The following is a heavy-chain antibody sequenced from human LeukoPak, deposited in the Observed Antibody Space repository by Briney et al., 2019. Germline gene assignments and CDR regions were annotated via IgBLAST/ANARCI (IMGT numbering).Heavy chain of an antibody. J-gene: IGHJ4*02. Sequence: PGGSLRLSCAASGFTFSSYAMSWVRQAPGKGLECVSTISDSGGSTLYADSVKGRFTISRDNSKNTLYLQMNSLRADDTAVYYCAKDRATRRWGTQEFDYWGKGTLVIVSS. CDR1: GFTFSSYA. CDR2: ISDSGGST. CDR3: AKDRATRRWGTQEFDY. V-gene: IGHV3-23*01. D-gene: IGHD3-16*01.